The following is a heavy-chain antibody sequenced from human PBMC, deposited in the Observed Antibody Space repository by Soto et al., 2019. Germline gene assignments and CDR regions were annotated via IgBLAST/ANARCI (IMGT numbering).Heavy chain of an antibody. CDR2: ISYDGSNK. CDR3: AREYGDYVSSSGNWYFDL. D-gene: IGHD4-17*01. J-gene: IGHJ2*01. V-gene: IGHV3-30*03. Sequence: GGSLRLSCAASGFNFSSYGMHWVRQDPGKGLEWVAVISYDGSNKYYADSVKGRFTISRDNSKNTLYLQMNSLRAEDTAVYYCAREYGDYVSSSGNWYFDLWGRGTLVTVSS. CDR1: GFNFSSYG.